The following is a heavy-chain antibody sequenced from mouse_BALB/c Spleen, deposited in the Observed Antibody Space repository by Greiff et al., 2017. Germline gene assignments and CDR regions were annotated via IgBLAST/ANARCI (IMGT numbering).Heavy chain of an antibody. CDR1: GFSLTGYG. CDR3: ARVYYGYDDVGFAY. D-gene: IGHD2-2*01. V-gene: IGHV2-6-7*01. CDR2: IWGDGST. J-gene: IGHJ3*01. Sequence: VQLKESGPGLVAPSQSLSITCTVSGFSLTGYGVNWVRQPPGKGLEWLGMIWGDGSTDYNSALKSRLSISKDNSKSQVFLKMNSLQTDDTARYYCARVYYGYDDVGFAYWGQGTLVTVSA.